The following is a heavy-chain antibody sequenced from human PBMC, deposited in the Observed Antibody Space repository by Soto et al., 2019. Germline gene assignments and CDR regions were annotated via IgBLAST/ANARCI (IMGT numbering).Heavy chain of an antibody. CDR2: IRGSGDSP. V-gene: IGHV3-23*01. J-gene: IGHJ4*02. CDR1: GFTFSTYA. CDR3: ASLVAGPQEAYYFDY. Sequence: PGGSLRLSCAASGFTFSTYAMSWVRQAPGKGLEWVSGIRGSGDSPHYADSVRGHFTISRDNSKNTLYLQMNSLTAEDTSVYYCASLVAGPQEAYYFDYWGQGTLVTVSS. D-gene: IGHD6-19*01.